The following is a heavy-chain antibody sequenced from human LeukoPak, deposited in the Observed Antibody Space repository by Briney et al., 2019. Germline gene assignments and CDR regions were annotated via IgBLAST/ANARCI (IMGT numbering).Heavy chain of an antibody. D-gene: IGHD2-21*02. CDR2: IYHSGST. Sequence: NPSETLSLTCAVSGGSISSGGYSWSWIRQPPGKGLEWIGYIYHSGSTYYNPSLKSRVTISVDTSKNQFSLKLSSVTAADTAVYYCARGWGPRNYFDYWGQGTLVTVSS. V-gene: IGHV4-30-2*01. CDR3: ARGWGPRNYFDY. CDR1: GGSISSGGYS. J-gene: IGHJ4*02.